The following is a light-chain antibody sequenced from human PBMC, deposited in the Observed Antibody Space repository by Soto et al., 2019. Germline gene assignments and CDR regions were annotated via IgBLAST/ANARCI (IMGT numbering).Light chain of an antibody. Sequence: QSALTQPPSASGSPGQSVTISCTGTSSDVGGYNYVSWYQQYPGKAPKLMIYEVSKGPSGVPDRFSGSKSGNTASLTVSGLQAEDEADYYCSSYAGSNTFIFGGGTMLTVL. CDR3: SSYAGSNTFI. CDR2: EVS. CDR1: SSDVGGYNY. J-gene: IGLJ2*01. V-gene: IGLV2-8*01.